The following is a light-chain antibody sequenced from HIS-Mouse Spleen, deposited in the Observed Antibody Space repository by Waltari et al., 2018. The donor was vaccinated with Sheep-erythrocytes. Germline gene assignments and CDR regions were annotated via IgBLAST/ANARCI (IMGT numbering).Light chain of an antibody. J-gene: IGKJ2*01. Sequence: EIVMTQSPATLSVSPGERATLSCRASQSVSSNLVWYQQKPCQAPRLLIYGASTRATGIPARFSGSGSGTEFTLTISSMQSEDFAVYYCQQYNNWMYTFGQGTKLEIK. CDR2: GAS. CDR1: QSVSSN. V-gene: IGKV3-15*01. CDR3: QQYNNWMYT.